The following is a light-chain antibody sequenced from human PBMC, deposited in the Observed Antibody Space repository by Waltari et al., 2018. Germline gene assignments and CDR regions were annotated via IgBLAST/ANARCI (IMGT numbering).Light chain of an antibody. CDR3: SSFAGGDMYVV. Sequence: QSALTQPPSASGSPGQSVTISCTGTSNDVGGYNDNSWYQQNPGKAPKLMLYEFSNRPSEVPALFSRFQSGNPASVTVSGLQSEDESDYCCSSFAGGDMYVVFGGGTTLTVL. V-gene: IGLV2-8*01. CDR1: SNDVGGYND. J-gene: IGLJ2*01. CDR2: EFS.